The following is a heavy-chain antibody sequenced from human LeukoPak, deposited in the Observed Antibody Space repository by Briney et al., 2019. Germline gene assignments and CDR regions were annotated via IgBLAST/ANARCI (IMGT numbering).Heavy chain of an antibody. CDR1: GFTFSSYG. CDR3: AKASAMIVVVSKHFDY. V-gene: IGHV3-23*01. Sequence: PGGFLRLSCAASGFTFSSYGMSWVRQAPGKGLEWVSAISGSGGSTYYADSVKGRFTISRDNSKNTLYLQMNSLRAEDTAVHYCAKASAMIVVVSKHFDYWGQGTLVTVSS. D-gene: IGHD3-22*01. J-gene: IGHJ4*02. CDR2: ISGSGGST.